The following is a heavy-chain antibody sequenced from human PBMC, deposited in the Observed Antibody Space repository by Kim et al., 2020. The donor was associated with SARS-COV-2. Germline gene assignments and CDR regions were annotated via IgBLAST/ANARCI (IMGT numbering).Heavy chain of an antibody. V-gene: IGHV4-59*08. CDR2: IYYSGST. J-gene: IGHJ6*01. CDR1: GGSISSYY. Sequence: SETLSLTCTVSGGSISSYYWSWIRQPPGKGLEWIGYIYYSGSTNYNPSLKSRVTISVDTSKNQFSLKLSSVTAADTAVYYCSTDTNYYGSGSSYYYYYYG. D-gene: IGHD3-10*01. CDR3: STDTNYYGSGSSYYYYYYG.